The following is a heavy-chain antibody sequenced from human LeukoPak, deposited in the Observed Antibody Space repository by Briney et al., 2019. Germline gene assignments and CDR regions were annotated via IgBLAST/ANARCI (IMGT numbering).Heavy chain of an antibody. CDR2: ISSSGSTI. D-gene: IGHD2-15*01. J-gene: IGHJ3*02. CDR1: GFTFSSYE. V-gene: IGHV3-48*03. CDR3: AREVAGSRYAFDI. Sequence: PGGSLRLSCAASGFTFSSYEMNWVRQAPGKGLEWVSYISSSGSTIYYADSVKGRFTISRDNSKNTLYLQMNSLRAEDTAVYYCAREVAGSRYAFDIWGQGTMVTVSS.